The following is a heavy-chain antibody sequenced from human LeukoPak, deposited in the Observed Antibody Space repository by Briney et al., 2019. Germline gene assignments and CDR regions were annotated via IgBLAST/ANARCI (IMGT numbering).Heavy chain of an antibody. CDR1: GYTFTSYY. CDR2: INPSGGST. V-gene: IGHV1-46*01. J-gene: IGHJ3*02. D-gene: IGHD2-15*01. CDR3: ATDSDPYVVVAAAAFDI. Sequence: GASVKVSCKASGYTFTSYYMHWVRQAPGQGLEWMGIINPSGGSTSYAQKFQGRVTMTRDTSTSTVYMELSSLRSEDTAVYYCATDSDPYVVVAAAAFDIWGQGTMVTVSS.